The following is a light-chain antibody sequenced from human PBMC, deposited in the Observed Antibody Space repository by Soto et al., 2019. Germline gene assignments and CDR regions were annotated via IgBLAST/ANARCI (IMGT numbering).Light chain of an antibody. V-gene: IGKV1-5*01. CDR3: MQYSSHSWT. CDR1: QSISDW. Sequence: DIQITQSPSTLSAYVAETVTITFRASQSISDWLAWYQQKPGKAPELLIFDASNLKSGVSSRFSGRGSGAEFTLTISRLQTDDVATYYCMQYSSHSWTFGKGTKVDIK. J-gene: IGKJ1*01. CDR2: DAS.